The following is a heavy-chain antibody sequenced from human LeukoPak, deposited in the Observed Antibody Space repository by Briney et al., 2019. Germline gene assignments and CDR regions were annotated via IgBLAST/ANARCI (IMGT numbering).Heavy chain of an antibody. J-gene: IGHJ4*02. V-gene: IGHV3-74*01. CDR3: ARSDGAGATDY. Sequence: GGSLRLSCAASGFTFSSYWMNWVRQAPGKGLVWVSRIVSDGSNTNYADSVKGRFTISRDNAKNTLYLQMNSLRVEDTAVYYCARSDGAGATDYWGQGTLVTVSS. D-gene: IGHD1-26*01. CDR1: GFTFSSYW. CDR2: IVSDGSNT.